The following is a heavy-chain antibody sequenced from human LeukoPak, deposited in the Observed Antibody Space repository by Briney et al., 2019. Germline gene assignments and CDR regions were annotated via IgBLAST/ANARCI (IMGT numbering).Heavy chain of an antibody. CDR3: STGGGTHDY. Sequence: GGSLVLSCAASGLTFNNAWMSWVRQAPGKGLEWVGRIRSRSAGGTTDYGAPVKGRFTISRDDSKNTLYLQMNSLKTEDTAVYYCSTGGGTHDYWGQGTLVTVSS. CDR1: GLTFNNAW. D-gene: IGHD2-15*01. J-gene: IGHJ4*02. V-gene: IGHV3-15*01. CDR2: IRSRSAGGTT.